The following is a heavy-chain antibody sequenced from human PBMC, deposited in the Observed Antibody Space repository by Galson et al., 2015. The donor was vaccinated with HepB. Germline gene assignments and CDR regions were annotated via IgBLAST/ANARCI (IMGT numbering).Heavy chain of an antibody. V-gene: IGHV3-30*02. CDR3: AKDPSANCGGDCYSRYFQH. CDR1: GFIFSSYG. J-gene: IGHJ1*01. CDR2: IRYDGGNR. D-gene: IGHD2-21*02. Sequence: SLRLSCAASGFIFSSYGMHWVRQAPGKGLEWVAFIRYDGGNRNCADSVKGRFTISRDNSKNTLYLQMNSLRAEDTAIYYCAKDPSANCGGDCYSRYFQHWGQGTQVTVSS.